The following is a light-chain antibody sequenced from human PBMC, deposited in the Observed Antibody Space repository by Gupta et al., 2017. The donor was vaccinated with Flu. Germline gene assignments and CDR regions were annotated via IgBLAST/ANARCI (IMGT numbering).Light chain of an antibody. CDR1: QGIRNN. CDR2: FGA. Sequence: SRSASIGDRGTITCRASQGIRNNLSWYKQKPGEAPKRLIYFGANWQSGVTSRFSGSGSGSEFSLTINSRQPEDFATYYCRQQNGYAQFGFGGGTKVEMK. J-gene: IGKJ4*01. CDR3: RQQNGYAQFG. V-gene: IGKV1-17*01.